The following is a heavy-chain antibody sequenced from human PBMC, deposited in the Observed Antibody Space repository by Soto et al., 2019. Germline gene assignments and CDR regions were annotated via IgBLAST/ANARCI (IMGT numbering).Heavy chain of an antibody. J-gene: IGHJ6*02. D-gene: IGHD2-15*01. CDR1: GGTFSSYA. V-gene: IGHV1-69*01. CDR2: IIPIFGTA. Sequence: QVQLVQSGAEVTKPGSSVKVSCKASGGTFSSYAISWVRQAHGQGLEWMGGIIPIFGTANYAQKFQGRVTITADESTSTAYMELSSLRSEDTAVYYCAREWVVVVSPYYYYGMDVWGQGATVTVSS. CDR3: AREWVVVVSPYYYYGMDV.